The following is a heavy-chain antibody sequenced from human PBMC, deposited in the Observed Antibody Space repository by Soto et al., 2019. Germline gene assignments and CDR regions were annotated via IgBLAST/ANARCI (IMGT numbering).Heavy chain of an antibody. Sequence: GSLRLSCAASGFTFSNYAMNWVRQAPGKGLEWVAYVSASGYSTYHADSVKGRFTISRDNSKNTLYLQMKSLRVEETAVYNWGKYQKYALATSAIDTWGQGTLVTVSS. V-gene: IGHV3-23*01. CDR1: GFTFSNYA. D-gene: IGHD5-12*01. CDR3: GKYQKYALATSAIDT. CDR2: VSASGYST. J-gene: IGHJ4*02.